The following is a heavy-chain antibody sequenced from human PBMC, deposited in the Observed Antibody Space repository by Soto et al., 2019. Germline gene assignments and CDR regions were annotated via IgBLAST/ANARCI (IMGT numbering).Heavy chain of an antibody. D-gene: IGHD3-22*01. V-gene: IGHV3-30-3*01. CDR1: GFTFSNYA. CDR3: ARGDNFYDSSGYYY. Sequence: PGGSLRLSCVASGFTFSNYAMHWVRQTPGKGLEWVAVISHDVTNQYYADSVKGRFTISRDNSKNTLYLQMSSLRAEDTAVYYCARGDNFYDSSGYYYWGQGTLVTVSS. CDR2: ISHDVTNQ. J-gene: IGHJ4*02.